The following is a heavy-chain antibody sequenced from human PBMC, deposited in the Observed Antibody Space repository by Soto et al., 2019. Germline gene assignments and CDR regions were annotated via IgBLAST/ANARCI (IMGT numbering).Heavy chain of an antibody. CDR1: GGSISSSSYY. CDR3: ARQRVLGYCSGGSCSLDYSGGY. Sequence: SETLSLTCTVSGGSISSSSYYWGWIRQPPGKGLEWIGSIYYSGSTYYNPSLKSRVTISVDTSKNQFSLKLSSVTAADTAVYYCARQRVLGYCSGGSCSLDYSGGYWGQGTLVTVSS. CDR2: IYYSGST. J-gene: IGHJ4*02. V-gene: IGHV4-39*01. D-gene: IGHD2-15*01.